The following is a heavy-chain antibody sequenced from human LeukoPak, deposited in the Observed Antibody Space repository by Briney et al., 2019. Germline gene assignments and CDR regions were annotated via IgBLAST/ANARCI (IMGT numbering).Heavy chain of an antibody. CDR2: IYYSGST. Sequence: SETLSLTCTVSGGSISSSGYYWGWIRQPPGKGLEWIGSIYYSGSTYYNPSLKSRVTISVDTSKNQFSLKLSSVTAADTAVYYCATIPYYYDSSGPDDAFDIWGQGTMVTVSS. CDR1: GGSISSSGYY. D-gene: IGHD3-22*01. CDR3: ATIPYYYDSSGPDDAFDI. V-gene: IGHV4-39*01. J-gene: IGHJ3*02.